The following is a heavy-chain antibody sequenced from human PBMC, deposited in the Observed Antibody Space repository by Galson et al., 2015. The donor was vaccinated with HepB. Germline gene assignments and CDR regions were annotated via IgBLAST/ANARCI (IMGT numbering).Heavy chain of an antibody. CDR2: IIPIFGTA. V-gene: IGHV1-69*06. J-gene: IGHJ6*02. CDR1: GGTFSSYA. Sequence: SVKVSCKASGGTFSSYAISWVRQAPGQGLEWMGGIIPIFGTANYAQKFQGRVTITADKSTSTAYVELSSLRSEDTAVYYCAVLMVYDYYYGMDVWGQGTTVTVSS. D-gene: IGHD2-8*01. CDR3: AVLMVYDYYYGMDV.